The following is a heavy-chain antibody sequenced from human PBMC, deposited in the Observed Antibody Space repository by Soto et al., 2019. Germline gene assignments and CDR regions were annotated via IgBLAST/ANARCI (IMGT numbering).Heavy chain of an antibody. J-gene: IGHJ4*02. V-gene: IGHV3-23*01. CDR1: GFPFSMSA. D-gene: IGHD6-6*01. CDR3: ATVHSTSRSFDY. Sequence: GSLRLSCAASGFPFSMSAMTWVRQAPGKGLEWVSTTGLNGRTTYYADSVKGRFTVSRDNTKNTLDLQMASLRAEDTAVYYYATVHSTSRSFDYWGQGTLVTVSS. CDR2: TGLNGRTT.